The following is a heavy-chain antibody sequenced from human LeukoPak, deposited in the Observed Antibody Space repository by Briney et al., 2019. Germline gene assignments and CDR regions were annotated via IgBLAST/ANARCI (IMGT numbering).Heavy chain of an antibody. CDR3: ARGNYYDSSGYYFNHWFDP. CDR1: GGSISSSSYY. Sequence: SETLSLTCTVPGGSISSSSYYWGWIRQPPGKGLEWIGSIYYSGSTYYNPSLKSRVTISVDTSKNQFSLKLSSVTAADTAVYYCARGNYYDSSGYYFNHWFDPWGQGTLVTVSS. D-gene: IGHD3-22*01. CDR2: IYYSGST. V-gene: IGHV4-39*01. J-gene: IGHJ5*02.